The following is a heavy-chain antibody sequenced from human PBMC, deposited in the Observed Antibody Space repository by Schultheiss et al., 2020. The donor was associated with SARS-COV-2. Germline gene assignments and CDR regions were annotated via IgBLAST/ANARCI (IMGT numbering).Heavy chain of an antibody. Sequence: ASVKVSCKASGYTFTGYYMHWVRQAPGQGLEWMGWINPNSGGTNYAQKFQGRVTMTRDTSISTAYMELSRLRSDDTAVYYCARTSSWYEYYFDYWGQGTLVTVSS. D-gene: IGHD6-13*01. J-gene: IGHJ4*02. CDR1: GYTFTGYY. CDR2: INPNSGGT. V-gene: IGHV1-2*02. CDR3: ARTSSWYEYYFDY.